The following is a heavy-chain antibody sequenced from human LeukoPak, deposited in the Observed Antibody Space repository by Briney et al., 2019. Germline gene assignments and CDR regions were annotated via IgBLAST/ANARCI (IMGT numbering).Heavy chain of an antibody. D-gene: IGHD5-18*01. CDR3: ARDLQQAPYYFDY. Sequence: SVKVSCKASGGTFSSYAISWVRQAPGQGLEWMGRIIPIFGTANYAQKFQGRVTITTVESTSTAYMELSSLRSEDTAVYYCARDLQQAPYYFDYWGQGTLVTVSS. J-gene: IGHJ4*02. CDR1: GGTFSSYA. CDR2: IIPIFGTA. V-gene: IGHV1-69*05.